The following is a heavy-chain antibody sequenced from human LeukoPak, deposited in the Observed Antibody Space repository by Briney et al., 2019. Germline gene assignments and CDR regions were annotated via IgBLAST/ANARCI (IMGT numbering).Heavy chain of an antibody. CDR3: ARGSPFYCSSTSCRYYYYYGMDV. J-gene: IGHJ6*02. CDR1: GGTFSSYA. V-gene: IGHV1-69*13. CDR2: IIPIFGTA. Sequence: ASVKVSCEASGGTFSSYAISWVRQAPGQGLEWMGGIIPIFGTANYAQKFQGRVTITADESTSTAYMELSSLRSEDTAVYYCARGSPFYCSSTSCRYYYYYGMDVWGQGTTVTVSS. D-gene: IGHD2-2*01.